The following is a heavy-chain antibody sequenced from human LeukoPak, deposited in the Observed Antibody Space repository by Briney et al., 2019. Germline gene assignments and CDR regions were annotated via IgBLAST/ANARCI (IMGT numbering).Heavy chain of an antibody. D-gene: IGHD3-3*01. CDR1: GYTFTSYG. CDR2: INPNSGGT. J-gene: IGHJ4*02. V-gene: IGHV1-2*02. CDR3: ARAPQIRFLEWLPPFDY. Sequence: GASVKVSCKASGYTFTSYGISWVRQAPGQGLEWMGWINPNSGGTNYAQKFQGRVTMTRDTSISTAYMELSRLRSDDTAVYYCARAPQIRFLEWLPPFDYWGQGTLVTVSS.